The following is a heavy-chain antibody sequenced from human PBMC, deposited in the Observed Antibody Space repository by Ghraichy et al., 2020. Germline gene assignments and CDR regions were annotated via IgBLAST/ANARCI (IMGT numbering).Heavy chain of an antibody. D-gene: IGHD2-21*01. J-gene: IGHJ4*02. CDR1: DFILNNAW. CDR2: IKTKKDGGTT. Sequence: GGSLRLSCSASDFILNNAWMNWVHQAPGKGLEWVGRIKTKKDGGTTDFAAPVHGRFSISRDDSKKTVYLQMNSLQTEDTAMYYCTTGLFFRFDYWGRGSLVTVSS. V-gene: IGHV3-15*07. CDR3: TTGLFFRFDY.